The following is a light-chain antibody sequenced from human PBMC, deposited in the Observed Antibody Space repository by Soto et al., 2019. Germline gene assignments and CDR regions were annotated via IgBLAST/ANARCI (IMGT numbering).Light chain of an antibody. CDR2: DVR. CDR1: SSDISGFSY. V-gene: IGLV2-11*01. Sequence: QSALTQPRSVSGSPGQSVTIPCSGTSSDISGFSYVSWYQLHPHKAPKVIIYDVRKRPSGVPDRFSGSKSGNTAYLTISGLQADDVADYFCCSYAGSLFGGGTKVTVL. CDR3: CSYAGSL. J-gene: IGLJ2*01.